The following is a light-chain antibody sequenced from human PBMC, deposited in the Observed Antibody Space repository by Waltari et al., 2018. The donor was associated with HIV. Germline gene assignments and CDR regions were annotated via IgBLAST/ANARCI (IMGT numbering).Light chain of an antibody. Sequence: IGMIQATLSLSVTHGQSASISCDCSQSLLHNDGKTYLYWYLQKPGQSAQLLIYEVSNRFSGVPDRFSGSGSGTNFTLKISRLGAEDVGVYYCIQTIHLPITFGQGTRLEIK. CDR2: EVS. V-gene: IGKV2D-29*02. J-gene: IGKJ5*01. CDR1: QSLLHNDGKTY. CDR3: IQTIHLPIT.